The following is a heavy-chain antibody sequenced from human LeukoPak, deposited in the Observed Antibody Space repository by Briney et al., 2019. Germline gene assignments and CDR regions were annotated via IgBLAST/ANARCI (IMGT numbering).Heavy chain of an antibody. CDR3: AREFLPRYYYGMDV. D-gene: IGHD3-3*01. CDR1: GFTFSSYG. CDR2: IWYDGSNK. Sequence: GRSLRLSCAASGFTFSSYGMHWVRQAPGKGLEWVAVIWYDGSNKYYADSVKSRFTISRDNSKNTLYLQMNSLRAEDTAVYYCAREFLPRYYYGMDVWGQGTTVTVSS. V-gene: IGHV3-33*01. J-gene: IGHJ6*02.